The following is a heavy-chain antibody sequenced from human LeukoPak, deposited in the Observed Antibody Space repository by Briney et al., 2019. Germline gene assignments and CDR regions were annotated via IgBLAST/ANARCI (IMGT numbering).Heavy chain of an antibody. Sequence: PGGSLRLSCAGSGFTFTSYWIHWVRQAPGEGLVWVSRIKSDGSITNYADSVKGRFIVSRDNAKNTVYLQMNSLRAEDTAVYYCAMTTVGEHWGQGTLVTVSS. CDR1: GFTFTSYW. CDR3: AMTTVGEH. J-gene: IGHJ4*02. CDR2: IKSDGSIT. D-gene: IGHD4-11*01. V-gene: IGHV3-74*01.